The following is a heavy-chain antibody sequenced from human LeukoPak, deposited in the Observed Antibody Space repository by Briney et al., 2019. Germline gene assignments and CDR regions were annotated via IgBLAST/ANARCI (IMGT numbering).Heavy chain of an antibody. CDR1: GGSFSGYY. CDR3: ARGHGGGYSYGYRGGFDY. D-gene: IGHD5-18*01. Sequence: SETLSLTCAVYGGSFSGYYWSWIRQPPGKGLEWIGEINHSGSTNYNPSLKSRVTISVDTSKNQFSQKLSSVTAADTAVYYCARGHGGGYSYGYRGGFDYWGQGTLVTVSS. CDR2: INHSGST. V-gene: IGHV4-34*01. J-gene: IGHJ4*02.